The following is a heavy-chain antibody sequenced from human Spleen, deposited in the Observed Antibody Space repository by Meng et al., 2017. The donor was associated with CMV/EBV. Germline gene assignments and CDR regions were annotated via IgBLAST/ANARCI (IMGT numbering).Heavy chain of an antibody. CDR1: SSGGYY. CDR3: ARYIIVVVPAATRHYFDY. Sequence: SSGGYYWSWIRQHPGKGLEWIGYIYYSGSTYYNPSLKSRVTISVDTSKNQFSLKLSSVTAADTAVYYCARYIIVVVPAATRHYFDYWGQGTLVTVSS. V-gene: IGHV4-31*02. J-gene: IGHJ4*02. D-gene: IGHD2-2*01. CDR2: IYYSGST.